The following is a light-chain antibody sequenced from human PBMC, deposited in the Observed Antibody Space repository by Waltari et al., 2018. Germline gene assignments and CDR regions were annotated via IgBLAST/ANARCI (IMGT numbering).Light chain of an antibody. Sequence: QLVLTQSPSASASLGASVTLTCTLSSGHSTYAIEWHPHYPDTGPLYLMKVDSGGSYTKGDEISDRFSGSSSVTTRYLTITSLQSDDEADYYCQTWVTGSRVRFGGGNKLTVL. V-gene: IGLV4-69*01. CDR3: QTWVTGSRVR. J-gene: IGLJ2*01. CDR2: VDSGGSY. CDR1: SGHSTYA.